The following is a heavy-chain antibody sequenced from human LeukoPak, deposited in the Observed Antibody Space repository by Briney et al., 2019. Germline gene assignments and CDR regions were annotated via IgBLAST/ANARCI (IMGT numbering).Heavy chain of an antibody. V-gene: IGHV1-69*05. CDR2: IIPIFGTA. CDR1: GGTFSSYA. D-gene: IGHD6-19*01. CDR3: ARAIGIAVAGGPDYYFDY. J-gene: IGHJ4*02. Sequence: ASVKVSCKASGGTFSSYAISWVRQAPGQGLEWMGRIIPIFGTANYAQKFQGRVTITTDESTSTAYMELSSLRSEDTAVYYCARAIGIAVAGGPDYYFDYWGQGTLVTVSP.